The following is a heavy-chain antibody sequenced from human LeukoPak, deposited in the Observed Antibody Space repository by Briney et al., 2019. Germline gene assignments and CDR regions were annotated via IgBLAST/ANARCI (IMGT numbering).Heavy chain of an antibody. CDR3: ASNPDYDDSPFPGY. D-gene: IGHD3-22*01. V-gene: IGHV4-38-2*02. Sequence: SETLSLTCTVSGYSISSGYYWGWIRQPPGKGLEWIGSINHSGSTYYNPSLKSRVTISVDTSKNQFSLKLSSVTAADTAVYYCASNPDYDDSPFPGYWGQGTLVTVSS. J-gene: IGHJ4*02. CDR1: GYSISSGYY. CDR2: INHSGST.